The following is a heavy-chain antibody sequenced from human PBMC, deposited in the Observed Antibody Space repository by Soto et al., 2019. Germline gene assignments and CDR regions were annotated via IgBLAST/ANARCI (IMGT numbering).Heavy chain of an antibody. J-gene: IGHJ4*02. D-gene: IGHD3-10*01. CDR1: GFSISDCS. CDR2: ISTNNDAI. CDR3: ASVLGSRRSGSYPSY. Sequence: EVQLVESGGGLVQPGGSLRLSCAASGFSISDCSMNWVRRAPGKGLEWISYISTNNDAIYYADSVKGRFTISRDNAKDSLYLQMNSLRAEDTALSSCASVLGSRRSGSYPSYWGQGTLVTVSS. V-gene: IGHV3-48*01.